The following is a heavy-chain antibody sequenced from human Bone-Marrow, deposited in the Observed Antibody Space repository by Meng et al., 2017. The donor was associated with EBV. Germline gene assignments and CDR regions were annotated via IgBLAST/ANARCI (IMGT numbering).Heavy chain of an antibody. V-gene: IGHV4-4*02. J-gene: IGHJ4*02. CDR3: LLQVHDDDY. CDR1: GGSTSSSNW. Sequence: QVELQRAGPGLVRPSGTLVLTGGVSGGSTSSSNWWSWVRKAPGKGLEWIGEIYQSSSNNYTPSLKSRVTISVDKSKNQFSLKLSSVTAADTAVYYCLLQVHDDDYWGQGTLVTVSS. D-gene: IGHD1-1*01. CDR2: IYQSSSN.